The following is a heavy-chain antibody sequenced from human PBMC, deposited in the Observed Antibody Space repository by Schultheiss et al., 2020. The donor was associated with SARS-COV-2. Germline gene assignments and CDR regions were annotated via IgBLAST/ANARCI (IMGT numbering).Heavy chain of an antibody. Sequence: GGSLRLSCAASGFTFSNYAMSWVRQAPEKGLEWVSAISGSGGSTYYADSAKGRFTISRDNSKNTLYLQMNSLRAEDTALYYCAKVGDSSSWSGAFDYWGQGTLVTVSS. CDR1: GFTFSNYA. CDR3: AKVGDSSSWSGAFDY. V-gene: IGHV3-23*01. CDR2: ISGSGGST. D-gene: IGHD6-13*01. J-gene: IGHJ4*02.